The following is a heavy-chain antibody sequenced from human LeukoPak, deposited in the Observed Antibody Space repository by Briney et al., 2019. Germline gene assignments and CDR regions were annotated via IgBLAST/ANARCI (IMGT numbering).Heavy chain of an antibody. V-gene: IGHV5-51*01. D-gene: IGHD2-2*01. CDR3: ARGSVPAAPPGCWFDP. CDR2: IYPGDSDT. CDR1: GYSFTSYW. J-gene: IGHJ5*02. Sequence: GESLKISCKGSGYSFTSYWIGWVRQMPGKGLEWMEIIYPGDSDTRYSPSFQGQVTISADKSISTAYLQWSSLKASDTAMYYCARGSVPAAPPGCWFDPWGQGTLVTVSS.